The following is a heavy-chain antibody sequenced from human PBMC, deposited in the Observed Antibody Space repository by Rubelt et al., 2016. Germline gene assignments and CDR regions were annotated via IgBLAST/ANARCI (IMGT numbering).Heavy chain of an antibody. Sequence: GLEWIGSIYYSGSTYYNPSLKSRVTISVDTSKNQFSLKLSSVTAADTAVYYCARHGGYSSSWYEGYFDYWGQGTLVTVSS. J-gene: IGHJ4*02. CDR3: ARHGGYSSSWYEGYFDY. CDR2: IYYSGST. D-gene: IGHD6-13*01. V-gene: IGHV4-39*01.